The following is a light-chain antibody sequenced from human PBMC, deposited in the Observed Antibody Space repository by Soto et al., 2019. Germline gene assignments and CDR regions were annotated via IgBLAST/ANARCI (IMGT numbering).Light chain of an antibody. CDR1: SSVVGGYNY. CDR2: EVS. V-gene: IGLV2-14*01. Sequence: QSVLTQPASVSGSPGQSITISCTGTSSVVGGYNYVSWYQQHPGKAPKLMIYEVSNRPSGVSHRFSGSKSGNTASLTISGLQAEDEADYYCSSYTSSSTLVFGTGTKVTVL. CDR3: SSYTSSSTLV. J-gene: IGLJ1*01.